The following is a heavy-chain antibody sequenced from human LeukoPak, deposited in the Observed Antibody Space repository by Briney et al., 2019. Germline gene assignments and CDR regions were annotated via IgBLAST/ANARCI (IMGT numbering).Heavy chain of an antibody. CDR3: ARGGSSWDFAFDI. V-gene: IGHV3-23*01. Sequence: GGSLRLSCAAAGFTFSTYGMTWVRQAPGKGLEWVSAIGGSGVSTYYADSVKGRFTISRDNSRNTLYLQMNSLRTEDTAMYYCARGGSSWDFAFDIWGQGTMVTVSS. CDR2: IGGSGVST. J-gene: IGHJ3*02. D-gene: IGHD6-13*01. CDR1: GFTFSTYG.